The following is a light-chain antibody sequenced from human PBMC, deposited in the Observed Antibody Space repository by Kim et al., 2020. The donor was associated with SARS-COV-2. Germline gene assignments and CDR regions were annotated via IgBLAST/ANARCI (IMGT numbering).Light chain of an antibody. Sequence: EIVMTQSPATLSVSPGERATLSCRASQSVRSNLAWYQQKPGQAPRLLIYGASTRATGIPARFSGSGSGTEFTLTISSLQSEEFAVYYCQQYNNWPPLTFGGGTKVDIK. CDR2: GAS. CDR3: QQYNNWPPLT. CDR1: QSVRSN. V-gene: IGKV3-15*01. J-gene: IGKJ4*01.